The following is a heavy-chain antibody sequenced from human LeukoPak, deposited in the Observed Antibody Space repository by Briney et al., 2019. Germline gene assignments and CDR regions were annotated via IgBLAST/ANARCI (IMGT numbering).Heavy chain of an antibody. CDR3: ARAKDNYRGNDAFDI. V-gene: IGHV4-4*07. CDR1: GGSISSYY. Sequence: SETLSLTCTVSGGSISSYYWSWIRQPAGKGLEWIGRIYSTRSTNYNPSLKSRLTMSVDTSKNQFSLKLTSVTAADTAVYYCARAKDNYRGNDAFDIWGQGTMVTVSS. CDR2: IYSTRST. D-gene: IGHD4/OR15-4a*01. J-gene: IGHJ3*02.